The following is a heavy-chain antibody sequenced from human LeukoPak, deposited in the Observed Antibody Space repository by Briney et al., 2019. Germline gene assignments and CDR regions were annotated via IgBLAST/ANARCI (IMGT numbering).Heavy chain of an antibody. D-gene: IGHD3-3*01. CDR1: GFTFSSYA. Sequence: PGGSLRLSCAASGFTFSSYAMHWVRQAPGKGLEWVAVISYDGSNKYYADSVKGRFTISRDNSKNTLYLQMNSLRAEDTAVYYCAREYYDFWSGYQSYPPYFDYWGQGTLVTVSS. CDR3: AREYYDFWSGYQSYPPYFDY. CDR2: ISYDGSNK. V-gene: IGHV3-30-3*01. J-gene: IGHJ4*02.